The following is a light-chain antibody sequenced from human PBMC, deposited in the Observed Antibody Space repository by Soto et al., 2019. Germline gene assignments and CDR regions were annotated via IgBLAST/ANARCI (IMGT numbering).Light chain of an antibody. CDR2: GAS. CDR1: QTISSSD. V-gene: IGKV3-20*01. J-gene: IGKJ2*01. CDR3: HVNANSPQKYT. Sequence: EIVLTQSPGTLSLSPGERATLSCRASQTISSSDLAWYQQKPGQAPRLLIFGASSRAPDITVRFSGSGSGTDFTLTISRLDPEDFAVSYCHVNANSPQKYTFGQGTKLEI.